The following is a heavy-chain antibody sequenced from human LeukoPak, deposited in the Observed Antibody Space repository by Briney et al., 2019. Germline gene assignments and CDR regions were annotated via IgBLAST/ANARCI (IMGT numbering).Heavy chain of an antibody. J-gene: IGHJ4*02. D-gene: IGHD4-17*01. CDR2: TSSSSAYT. CDR1: GFTFSDYY. CDR3: ARECGLRLTTRYFDY. V-gene: IGHV3-11*06. Sequence: GGSLRLSCAASGFTFSDYYMSWIRQAPGKGLEWVSYTSSSSAYTDYADSVKGRFTISRDNAKKSLYLQMNSLRAEDTAVYYCARECGLRLTTRYFDYWGQGTLVTVSS.